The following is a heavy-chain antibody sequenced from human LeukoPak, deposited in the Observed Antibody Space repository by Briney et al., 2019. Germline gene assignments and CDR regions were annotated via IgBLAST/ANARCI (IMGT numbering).Heavy chain of an antibody. Sequence: GGSLRLSCAASGFTFSSYWMSWVRQAPGKGLEWVANIKHDESEKYYVDSVKGRFTISRDNAKNSLYLHMNSLRAEDTAVYYCARDKIAAATTGSSFHHWGQGTLVTVSS. CDR2: IKHDESEK. CDR1: GFTFSSYW. J-gene: IGHJ1*01. D-gene: IGHD6-13*01. CDR3: ARDKIAAATTGSSFHH. V-gene: IGHV3-7*01.